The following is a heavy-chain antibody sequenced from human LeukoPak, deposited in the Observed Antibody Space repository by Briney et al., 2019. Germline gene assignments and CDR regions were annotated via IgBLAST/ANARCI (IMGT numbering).Heavy chain of an antibody. CDR2: NYHSGST. J-gene: IGHJ4*02. CDR3: AREPPVAAEVDY. V-gene: IGHV4-30-2*01. Sequence: SETLSLTCTVSGGSISSGGYYWSWIRQPPGKGLEWIGYNYHSGSTYYNPSLKSRVTISVDRSKNQFSLKLSSVTAADTAVYYCAREPPVAAEVDYRGQGTLVTVSS. CDR1: GGSISSGGYY. D-gene: IGHD6-25*01.